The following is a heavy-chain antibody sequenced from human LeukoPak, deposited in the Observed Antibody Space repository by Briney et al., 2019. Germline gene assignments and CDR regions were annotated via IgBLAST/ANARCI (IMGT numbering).Heavy chain of an antibody. J-gene: IGHJ2*01. Sequence: SETLSLTCTVSGGSISSYYWSWIRQPPGKGREWIGYIYYSGSTNYNPSLKSRVTISVDPSKHQFSLKLSSVTAADTAVYYCARHSGGRDSSGEYWYFDLWGRGTLVTVSS. CDR2: IYYSGST. CDR1: GGSISSYY. CDR3: ARHSGGRDSSGEYWYFDL. V-gene: IGHV4-59*08. D-gene: IGHD3-22*01.